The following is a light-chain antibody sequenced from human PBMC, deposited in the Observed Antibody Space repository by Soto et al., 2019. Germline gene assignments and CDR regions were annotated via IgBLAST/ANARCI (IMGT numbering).Light chain of an antibody. Sequence: QSVLTQPPSVSAAPGQTVTISCSGSSSNIGNNYVSWYQQLPGTAPKLLIYENHKRPSGIPDRFSGSKSGTSATLGITGLQTGDEADYYCATWDSSLSAVVFGGGTKLTVL. CDR3: ATWDSSLSAVV. V-gene: IGLV1-51*01. CDR2: ENH. CDR1: SSNIGNNY. J-gene: IGLJ3*02.